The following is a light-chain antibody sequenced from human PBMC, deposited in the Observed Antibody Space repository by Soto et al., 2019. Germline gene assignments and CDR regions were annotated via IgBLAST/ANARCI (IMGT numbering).Light chain of an antibody. V-gene: IGKV3-15*01. Sequence: IVMTQSPATLSLSPGERVTLSCRASQSLSSNLAWYQQKPGQAPRLLIYGASTRATDIPARFSGSGSGTEFTLTISSLQSEDFAVYFCQQYNNWPLAFGQGTRLE. CDR2: GAS. J-gene: IGKJ5*01. CDR1: QSLSSN. CDR3: QQYNNWPLA.